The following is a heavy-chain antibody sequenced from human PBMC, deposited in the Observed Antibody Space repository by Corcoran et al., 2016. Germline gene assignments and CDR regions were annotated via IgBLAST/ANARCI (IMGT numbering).Heavy chain of an antibody. CDR1: GFSLSTSGMC. D-gene: IGHD2-15*01. J-gene: IGHJ4*02. Sequence: QVTLRESGPALVKPTQTLTLTCTFSGFSLSTSGMCVSWIRQPPGKALEWLALIDWDDDKYYSTSLKTRLTISKDTSKNQVFLTMTNMDPVDRATYYCGRTYVHGGSSWLFDYWGQGTLFTFSS. V-gene: IGHV2-70*01. CDR3: GRTYVHGGSSWLFDY. CDR2: IDWDDDK.